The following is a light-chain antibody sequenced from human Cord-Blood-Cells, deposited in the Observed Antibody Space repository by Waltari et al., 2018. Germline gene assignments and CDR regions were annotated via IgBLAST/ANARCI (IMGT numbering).Light chain of an antibody. Sequence: QSALTQPASVSGSPGQSITISCTGTRSDVGGYNYVSWYQQHPGKAPKLMIYDVSKRPSGVSNRLSGSKSGNKASLTISGLQAEDEADYYCSSYTSSSTWVFGGGTKLTVL. CDR3: SSYTSSSTWV. CDR2: DVS. J-gene: IGLJ3*02. CDR1: RSDVGGYNY. V-gene: IGLV2-14*01.